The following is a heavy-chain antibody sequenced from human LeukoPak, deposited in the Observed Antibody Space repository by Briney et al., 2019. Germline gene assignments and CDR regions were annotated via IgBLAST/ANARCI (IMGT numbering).Heavy chain of an antibody. V-gene: IGHV3-74*01. D-gene: IGHD3-22*01. J-gene: IGHJ4*02. CDR1: GFTLSSYW. CDR3: ARGPYSSGYYVGDY. CDR2: INSDGRST. Sequence: SGGSLRLSCAASGFTLSSYWMHWVRQAPGKGLVWVSRINSDGRSTSYADSVKGRFTISRDNAKNTMYLQMNSLRGEDTAVYYCARGPYSSGYYVGDYWGQGILVTVSS.